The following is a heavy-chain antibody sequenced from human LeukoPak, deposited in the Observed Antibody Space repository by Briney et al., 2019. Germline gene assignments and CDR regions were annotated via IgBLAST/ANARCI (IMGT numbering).Heavy chain of an antibody. D-gene: IGHD4-17*01. CDR1: GGSISSGGYS. CDR3: ARGWGDYAARWFDP. CDR2: IYHSGST. Sequence: PSQTLSLTCAVSGGSISSGGYSWSWIRQPPGKGLEWIGYIYHSGSTYYNPSLKSRVTISVDRSKNQFSLKLSSVTAADTAVYYCARGWGDYAARWFDPWGQGTLVTVSS. V-gene: IGHV4-30-2*01. J-gene: IGHJ5*02.